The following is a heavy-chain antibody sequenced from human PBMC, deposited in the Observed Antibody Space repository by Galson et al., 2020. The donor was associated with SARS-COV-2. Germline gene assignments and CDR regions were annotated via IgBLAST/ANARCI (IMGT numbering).Heavy chain of an antibody. Sequence: GGSLRLSCAASGFTFSSYGMHWVRQAPGKGLEWVAVIWYDGSNKYYADSVKVRFTISRDNSKNTLYLQMNSLRAEDTAVYYCARDLGLDDVFSANDYWGQGTLVTVSS. V-gene: IGHV3-33*01. CDR2: IWYDGSNK. D-gene: IGHD3-16*01. CDR3: ARDLGLDDVFSANDY. J-gene: IGHJ4*02. CDR1: GFTFSSYG.